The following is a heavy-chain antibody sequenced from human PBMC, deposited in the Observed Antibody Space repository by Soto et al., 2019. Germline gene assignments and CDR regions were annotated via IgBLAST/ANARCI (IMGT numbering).Heavy chain of an antibody. CDR1: GGTFSSYT. V-gene: IGHV1-69*02. CDR3: ARGDYDSSGYYDY. CDR2: IIPILGIA. J-gene: IGHJ4*02. Sequence: QVQLVQSGAEVKKPGSSVKVSCKASGGTFSSYTISWVRQAPGQGLEWMGRIIPILGIANYAQKFQGRVTITADKSTSTAYMELSSLRSEDTAVYYCARGDYDSSGYYDYWGQGTLVTVSS. D-gene: IGHD3-22*01.